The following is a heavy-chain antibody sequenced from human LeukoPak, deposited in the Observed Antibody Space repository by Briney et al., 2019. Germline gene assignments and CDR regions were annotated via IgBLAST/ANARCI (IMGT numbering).Heavy chain of an antibody. CDR3: ARGGKLERRPSYYYYGMDV. CDR1: GGSISSSNW. V-gene: IGHV4-4*02. Sequence: PSETLSLTCAVSGGSISSSNWWSWVRQPPGKGLEWIGKIYHSGSTNYNPSLKSRVTISVDKSKNQFSLKLSSVTAADTAVYYCARGGKLERRPSYYYYGMDVWGKGTTVTVSS. CDR2: IYHSGST. J-gene: IGHJ6*04. D-gene: IGHD1-1*01.